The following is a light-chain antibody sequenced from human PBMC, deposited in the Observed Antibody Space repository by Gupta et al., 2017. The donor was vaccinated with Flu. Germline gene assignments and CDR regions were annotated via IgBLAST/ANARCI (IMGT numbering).Light chain of an antibody. V-gene: IGKV2D-29*01. J-gene: IGKJ1*01. CDR2: GVS. Sequence: TPRPPSFISCKSSQSLLHRDVNTYLSWYQQKPGQPPQLLIYGVSNCFSGVPDRFSGSGSGTEFTLKISRVEAEDVGVYYCMQCIQHPRTFGQGTKVEIK. CDR3: MQCIQHPRT. CDR1: QSLLHRDVNTY.